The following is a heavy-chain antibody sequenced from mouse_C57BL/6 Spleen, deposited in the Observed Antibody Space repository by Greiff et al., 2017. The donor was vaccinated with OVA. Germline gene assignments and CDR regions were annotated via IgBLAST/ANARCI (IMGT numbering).Heavy chain of an antibody. CDR3: ADGSQDYYAMDY. CDR1: GYTFTSYG. J-gene: IGHJ4*01. D-gene: IGHD1-1*01. CDR2: IYPRSGNT. Sequence: QVQLQQSGAELARPGASVKLSCKASGYTFTSYGISWVKQRTGQGLEWIGEIYPRSGNTYYNEKFKGKATLTADKSSSTAYMELRSLTAEDSAVYFWADGSQDYYAMDYWGQGTSVTVSS. V-gene: IGHV1-81*01.